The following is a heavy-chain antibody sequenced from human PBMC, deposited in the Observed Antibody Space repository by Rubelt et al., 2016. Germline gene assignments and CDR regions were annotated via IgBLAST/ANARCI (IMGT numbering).Heavy chain of an antibody. CDR2: IYSGGGP. CDR1: GFTVSSNY. D-gene: IGHD2-15*01. J-gene: IGHJ4*02. Sequence: EVQLVESGGGLIQPGGSLRLSCAASGFTVSSNYMSWVRQAPGKGLEWVSVIYSGGGPYYADSVKGRFTISRDNTKNTVYLQMNSLRVEETAVYYCVSFVVEDYWGQGTLVTVSS. V-gene: IGHV3-53*01. CDR3: VSFVVEDY.